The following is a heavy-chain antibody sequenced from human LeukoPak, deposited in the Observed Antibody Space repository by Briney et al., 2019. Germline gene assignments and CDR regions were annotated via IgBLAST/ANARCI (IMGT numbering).Heavy chain of an antibody. CDR3: ASSWGWYYYYYGMDV. J-gene: IGHJ6*02. CDR1: GFTFSSYA. CDR2: ISGSGGST. D-gene: IGHD6-13*01. Sequence: QTGGSLRLSCAASGFTFSSYAMYWVRQAPGKGLGWVSAISGSGGSTYYADSVKGRFTISRDNSKNTLYLQMNSLRAEDTAVYYCASSWGWYYYYYGMDVWGQGTTVTVSS. V-gene: IGHV3-23*01.